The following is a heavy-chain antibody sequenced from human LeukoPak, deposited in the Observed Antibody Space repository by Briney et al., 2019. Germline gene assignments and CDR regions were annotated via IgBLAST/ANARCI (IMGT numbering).Heavy chain of an antibody. D-gene: IGHD6-19*01. CDR1: GDSVSINSAA. J-gene: IGHJ4*02. CDR3: ARSPPPYSSGWYFDY. V-gene: IGHV6-1*01. Sequence: PSQTLSLTCAISGDSVSINSAAWNWIRQSPSRGLEWLGRTYQRSKWYNDYAVSVKSRITINPDISKNQFSLQLNSVTPEDTAVYYCARSPPPYSSGWYFDYWGQGTLVTVSS. CDR2: TYQRSKWYN.